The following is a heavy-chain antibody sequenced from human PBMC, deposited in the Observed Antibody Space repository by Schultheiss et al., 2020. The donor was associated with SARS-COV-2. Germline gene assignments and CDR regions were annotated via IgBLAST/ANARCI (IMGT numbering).Heavy chain of an antibody. CDR3: ARPGVAAIDY. CDR1: GFTFSSYG. V-gene: IGHV3-30*03. J-gene: IGHJ4*02. Sequence: GGSLRLSCAASGFTFSSYGMHWVRQAPGKGLEWVAVISYDGSNKYYADSVKGRFTISRDNSKNTLYLQMNSLRAEDTAVYYCARPGVAAIDYWGQGTLVTVSS. D-gene: IGHD6-19*01. CDR2: ISYDGSNK.